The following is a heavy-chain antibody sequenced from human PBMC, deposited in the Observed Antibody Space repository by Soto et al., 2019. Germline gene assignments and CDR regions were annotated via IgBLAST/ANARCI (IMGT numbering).Heavy chain of an antibody. D-gene: IGHD6-19*01. CDR3: ATISRLYSSGWPDY. CDR2: MNPNSGNT. CDR1: GYTLTSYE. Sequence: ASVKVSCKASGYTLTSYEIYWVRPATGQGLEWMGWMNPNSGNTGYAQKFQGRVTMTRNTSISTAYMELSSLRSEDTAVYYCATISRLYSSGWPDYWGQGTLVTVSS. J-gene: IGHJ4*02. V-gene: IGHV1-8*01.